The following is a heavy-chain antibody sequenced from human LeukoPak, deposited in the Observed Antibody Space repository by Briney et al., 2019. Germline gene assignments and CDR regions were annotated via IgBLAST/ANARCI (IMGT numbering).Heavy chain of an antibody. V-gene: IGHV1-8*02. Sequence: GASVKVSCKASGYTFTGYYMHWVRQAPGQGLEWMGRINPNSGNTGYAQKFQGRVTMTRNTSISTAYMELSSLRSEDTAVYYCARARSDTAMVTYLLTTEVPFDYWGQGTLVTVSS. J-gene: IGHJ4*02. CDR1: GYTFTGYY. CDR2: INPNSGNT. CDR3: ARARSDTAMVTYLLTTEVPFDY. D-gene: IGHD5-18*01.